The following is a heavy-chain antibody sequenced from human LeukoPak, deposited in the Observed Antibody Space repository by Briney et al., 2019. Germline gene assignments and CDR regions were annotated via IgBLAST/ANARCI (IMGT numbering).Heavy chain of an antibody. CDR3: ARSVVSPPYYYYYYMDV. CDR2: IYHSGST. V-gene: IGHV4-38-2*02. D-gene: IGHD2-21*01. J-gene: IGHJ6*03. Sequence: RSDTESLLCTVSVYLNHRGYYWSSIRQPPGNGLDWIEEIYHSGSTNYNPSLKSRVHISVDTSKNQFSLKLSSVTAADTAVYYCARSVVSPPYYYYYYMDVWGKGTTVTVSS. CDR1: VYLNHRGYY.